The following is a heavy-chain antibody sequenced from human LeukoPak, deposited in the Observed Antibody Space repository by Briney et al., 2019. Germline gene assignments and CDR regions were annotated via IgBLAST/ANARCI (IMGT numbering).Heavy chain of an antibody. CDR3: ARGAWATRLGS. J-gene: IGHJ4*02. D-gene: IGHD2-15*01. V-gene: IGHV4-34*01. CDR2: IYESATT. Sequence: PSETLSLTCAVYGESLNSYYWSGVRQPPGGALEWSGEIYESATTEYNTFLKSRVNISMVPSKQPFSLSLSSVTAADTAVYYCARGAWATRLGSWGLGTPVIVSS. CDR1: GESLNSYY.